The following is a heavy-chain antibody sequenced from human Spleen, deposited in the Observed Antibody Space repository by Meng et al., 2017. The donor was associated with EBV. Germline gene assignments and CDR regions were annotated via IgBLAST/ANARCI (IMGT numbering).Heavy chain of an antibody. CDR3: ARERGSSWYRNY. CDR2: ISAYDAKT. J-gene: IGHJ4*02. D-gene: IGHD6-13*01. CDR1: GFTFNTYA. Sequence: QVQLEHSGAEMKKPWASVKVSCKASGFTFNTYAITWVRQAPGQGLEWMGWISAYDAKTKYPQRLQGRVTMTTDTSTRTAYMELRSLRSDDTAVYYCARERGSSWYRNYWGQGTLVTVSS. V-gene: IGHV1-18*01.